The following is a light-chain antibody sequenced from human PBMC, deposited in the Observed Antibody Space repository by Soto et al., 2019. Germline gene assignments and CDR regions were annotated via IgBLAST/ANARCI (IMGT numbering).Light chain of an antibody. CDR2: GAS. CDR1: QSLSINS. Sequence: EIVLTQSPGTLSLSPGERATLSCRASQSLSINSLAWYQQKPGQSPRLLVYGASTRDTGIPDRFRGSGSGTDFDLTISSLEPEDFAMYYCQQYDGSPLTFGHGTKVDIK. J-gene: IGKJ3*01. CDR3: QQYDGSPLT. V-gene: IGKV3-20*01.